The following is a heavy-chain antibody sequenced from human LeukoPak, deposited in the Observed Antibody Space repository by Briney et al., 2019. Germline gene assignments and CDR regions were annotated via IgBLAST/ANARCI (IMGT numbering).Heavy chain of an antibody. Sequence: SETLSLTCAVSGYSISSGYYWGWIGQPPGKGLEWIGSIYHRGSTYYNPSLKSRVTISVDTSKNQFSLKLSSVTAADTAVYYCARETDGDSSGLTAGYWFDPWGQGTLVTVSS. CDR3: ARETDGDSSGLTAGYWFDP. CDR2: IYHRGST. D-gene: IGHD3-22*01. CDR1: GYSISSGYY. J-gene: IGHJ5*02. V-gene: IGHV4-38-2*01.